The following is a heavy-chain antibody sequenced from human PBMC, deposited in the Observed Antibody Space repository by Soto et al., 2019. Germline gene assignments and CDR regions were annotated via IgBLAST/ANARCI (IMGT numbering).Heavy chain of an antibody. CDR1: GFTFTSSA. V-gene: IGHV1-58*01. CDR3: AAPQYSSSWYSFDY. D-gene: IGHD6-13*01. Sequence: QMQLVQSGPEVKKPGTSVKVSCKASGFTFTSSAVQWVRQARGQRLEWIGWIVVGSGNTNYAQKFQERVTITRDMSXSTAYMELSSLRSEDTAVYYCAAPQYSSSWYSFDYWGQGTLVTVSS. CDR2: IVVGSGNT. J-gene: IGHJ4*02.